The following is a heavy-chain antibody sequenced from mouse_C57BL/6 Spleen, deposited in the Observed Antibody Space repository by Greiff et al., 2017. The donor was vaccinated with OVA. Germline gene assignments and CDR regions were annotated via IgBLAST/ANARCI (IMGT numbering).Heavy chain of an antibody. V-gene: IGHV5-9*01. CDR1: GFTFSSYT. J-gene: IGHJ4*01. CDR2: ISGGGGNT. D-gene: IGHD2-1*01. Sequence: EVMLVESGGGLVKPGGSLKLSCAASGFTFSSYTMSWVRQTPEKRLEWVATISGGGGNTYYPDSVKGRFTISRDNAKNTLYLQMSSLRSEDTALYYCARQRGCNYVHYYAMDYWGQGTSVTVSS. CDR3: ARQRGCNYVHYYAMDY.